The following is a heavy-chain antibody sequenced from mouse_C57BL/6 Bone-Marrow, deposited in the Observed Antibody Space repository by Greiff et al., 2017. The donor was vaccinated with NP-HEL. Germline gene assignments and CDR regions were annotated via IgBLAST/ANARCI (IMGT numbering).Heavy chain of an antibody. CDR2: IHPNSGST. CDR1: GYTFTSYW. V-gene: IGHV1-64*01. J-gene: IGHJ1*03. D-gene: IGHD1-2*01. Sequence: QVQLQQPGAELVKPGASVKLSCKASGYTFTSYWMHWVKQRPGQGLEWIGMIHPNSGSTNYNEKFKSKATLTVDKSSSTAYMQLSSLTSEDSAVYYCARSPFTTALYWYFDVWGTGTTVTVSS. CDR3: ARSPFTTALYWYFDV.